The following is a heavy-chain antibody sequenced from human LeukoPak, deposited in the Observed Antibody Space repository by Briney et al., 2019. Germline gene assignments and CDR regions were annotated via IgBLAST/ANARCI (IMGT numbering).Heavy chain of an antibody. CDR3: AREGYYSGMDV. CDR2: IGSSISYI. Sequence: GGSLRLSCAASGFTFSSYSMKWVRQAPGKGLEWVSLIGSSISYISYADSVKGRFTISRDNAKNSLYLQMNSLRAEDTAVYYCAREGYYSGMDVWGQGTTVTVSS. V-gene: IGHV3-21*01. J-gene: IGHJ6*02. CDR1: GFTFSSYS.